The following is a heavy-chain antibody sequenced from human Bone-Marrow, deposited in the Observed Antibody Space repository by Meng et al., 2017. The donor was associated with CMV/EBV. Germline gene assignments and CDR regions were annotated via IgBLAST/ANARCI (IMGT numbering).Heavy chain of an antibody. CDR1: GGSISSSSYY. Sequence: SETLSLTCTVSGGSISSSSYYWGWIRQPPGKGLEWIGSIYYSGSTYYNPSLKSRVTISVDTYKNQFSLKLTSMTVADTAVYYCARAGMYYSGSVLNRWGQGTLVTVSS. V-gene: IGHV4-39*01. D-gene: IGHD3-10*01. J-gene: IGHJ4*02. CDR3: ARAGMYYSGSVLNR. CDR2: IYYSGST.